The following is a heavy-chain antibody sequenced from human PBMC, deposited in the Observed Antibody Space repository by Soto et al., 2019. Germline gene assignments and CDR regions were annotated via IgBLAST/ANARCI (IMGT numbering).Heavy chain of an antibody. CDR1: GFTFSSYG. CDR2: ISYDGSNK. CDR3: ANGQGRS. Sequence: QVQLVESGGGVVQPGRSLRLSCAASGFTFSSYGMHWVRQAPGKGLEWVAVISYDGSNKYYADSVKGRFTISRDNSKNTLYLQMNSLRAEDTAVYYCANGQGRSWGQGTLVTVSS. J-gene: IGHJ5*02. V-gene: IGHV3-30*18.